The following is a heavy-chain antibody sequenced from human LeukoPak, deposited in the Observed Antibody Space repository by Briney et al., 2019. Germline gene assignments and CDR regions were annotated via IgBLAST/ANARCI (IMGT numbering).Heavy chain of an antibody. CDR1: GGTFTSYA. CDR2: IIPIFGTA. D-gene: IGHD1-26*01. J-gene: IGHJ4*02. V-gene: IGHV1-69*05. Sequence: SVKVSCKASGGTFTSYAISWVRQAPGHGLEWMGGIIPIFGTANYAQKFQGRVTITTDESTSTAYMALSSLRSEDTAVYYCARDAGDGSCLDYWGQGTLVTVSS. CDR3: ARDAGDGSCLDY.